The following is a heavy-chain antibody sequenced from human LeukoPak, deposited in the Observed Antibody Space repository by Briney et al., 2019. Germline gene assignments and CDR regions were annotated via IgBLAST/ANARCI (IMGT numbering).Heavy chain of an antibody. V-gene: IGHV3-30*02. D-gene: IGHD3-22*01. J-gene: IGHJ4*02. CDR3: ARGDVDYYDPAIDY. Sequence: GGSLRLSCAGSGFSFSSYGMHWVRQAPGKGLEWMAFIRSDGSNKYYADSVKGRFTISRDNSKNTLYLQMNSLRAEDTAVYYCARGDVDYYDPAIDYWGQGTLVTVSS. CDR1: GFSFSSYG. CDR2: IRSDGSNK.